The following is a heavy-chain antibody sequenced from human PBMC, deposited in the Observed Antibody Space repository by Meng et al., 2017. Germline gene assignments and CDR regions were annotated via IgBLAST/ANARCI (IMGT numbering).Heavy chain of an antibody. CDR2: IIPIFGTA. Sequence: VPLVQSGAEVKKPGSSVKVPCKASGGTFSSYAISWVRQAPGQGLEWMGGIIPIFGTANYAQKFQGRVTITADESTSTAYMELSSLRSEDTAVYYCARDDYSNYLPFDYWGQGTLVTVSS. V-gene: IGHV1-69*01. D-gene: IGHD4-11*01. CDR3: ARDDYSNYLPFDY. CDR1: GGTFSSYA. J-gene: IGHJ4*02.